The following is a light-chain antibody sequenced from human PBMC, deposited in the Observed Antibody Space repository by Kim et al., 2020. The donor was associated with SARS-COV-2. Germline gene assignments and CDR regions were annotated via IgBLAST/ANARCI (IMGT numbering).Light chain of an antibody. CDR1: SSNIGSNT. CDR3: ATWDDSLNGVV. CDR2: TNN. Sequence: GQRVTISCSGSSSNIGSNTVNWYQQLPGPAPKLLIYTNNQRPSGVPDRFSGSKSGTSASLAISGLQSDDEADYYCATWDDSLNGVVFGGGTQLTVL. V-gene: IGLV1-44*01. J-gene: IGLJ3*02.